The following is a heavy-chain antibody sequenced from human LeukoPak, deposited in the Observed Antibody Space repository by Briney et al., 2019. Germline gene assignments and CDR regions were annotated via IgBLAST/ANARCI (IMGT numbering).Heavy chain of an antibody. CDR3: ARREISTPFFEY. CDR1: GYSFTSYW. D-gene: IGHD2/OR15-2a*01. J-gene: IGHJ4*02. Sequence: GESLQISCQGSGYSFTSYWIGWVRQMPGKGLEWMGIIYPGDSDTRYRQSFQGQVTISADKSISTAYLQWSSLKASDTAIYYCARREISTPFFEYWGQGTLVTVSS. CDR2: IYPGDSDT. V-gene: IGHV5-51*01.